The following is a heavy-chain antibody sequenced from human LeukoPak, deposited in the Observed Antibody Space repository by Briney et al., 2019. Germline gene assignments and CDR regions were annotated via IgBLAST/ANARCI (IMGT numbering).Heavy chain of an antibody. D-gene: IGHD2-2*01. CDR3: ARVGEYHLRDAFFDY. CDR2: IYHSGST. CDR1: GGSISSGGYS. J-gene: IGHJ4*02. V-gene: IGHV4-30-2*01. Sequence: PSQTLSLTCAVSGGSISSGGYSWSWIRQPPGKGLEWIGYIYHSGSTYYNPSLKSRVTISVDRSKNQFSLKLSSVTAADTAVYYCARVGEYHLRDAFFDYWGQGTLVTVSS.